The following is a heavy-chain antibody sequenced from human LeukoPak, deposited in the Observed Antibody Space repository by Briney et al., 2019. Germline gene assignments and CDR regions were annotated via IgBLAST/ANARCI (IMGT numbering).Heavy chain of an antibody. Sequence: GGSLRLSCAASGFTFSSYWMSWVRQAPGKGLEWVANIKQDGSEKYYVDSVKGRFTISRDNAKNSLYLQMNSLRAEDTAVYYCASTDFWSGSPLDYWGQGTLVTVSS. D-gene: IGHD3-3*01. V-gene: IGHV3-7*01. CDR2: IKQDGSEK. CDR1: GFTFSSYW. J-gene: IGHJ4*02. CDR3: ASTDFWSGSPLDY.